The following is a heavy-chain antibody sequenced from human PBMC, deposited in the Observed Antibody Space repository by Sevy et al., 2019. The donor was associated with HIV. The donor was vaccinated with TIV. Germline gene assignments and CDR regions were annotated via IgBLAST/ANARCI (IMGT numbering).Heavy chain of an antibody. CDR1: GYTFTGYY. V-gene: IGHV1-2*02. CDR3: AREFRTAAAGTFFDY. D-gene: IGHD6-13*01. J-gene: IGHJ4*02. CDR2: INPNSGGT. Sequence: ASVKVSCKASGYTFTGYYMHWVRQAPGQGLEWMGWINPNSGGTNYAQKFQGRVTMTRDTSISTAYMELSRLRSDVTAVYYCAREFRTAAAGTFFDYWGQGTLVTVSS.